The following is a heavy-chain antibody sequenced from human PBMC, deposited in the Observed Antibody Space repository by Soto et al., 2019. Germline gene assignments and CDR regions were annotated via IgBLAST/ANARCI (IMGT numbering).Heavy chain of an antibody. CDR2: IKQDGSEK. CDR1: GFTFSSYW. CDR3: ARYKRKGQWLADY. J-gene: IGHJ4*02. V-gene: IGHV3-7*05. D-gene: IGHD6-19*01. Sequence: PGGSLRLSCAASGFTFSSYWMSWVRQAPGKGLEWVANIKQDGSEKVYVDSVKGRFAISRDNAKNSLYLQMNSLRAEDTAVYYCARYKRKGQWLADYWGQRTLVTVSS.